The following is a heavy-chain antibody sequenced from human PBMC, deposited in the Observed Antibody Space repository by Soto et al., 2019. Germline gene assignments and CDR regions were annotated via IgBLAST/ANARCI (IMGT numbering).Heavy chain of an antibody. CDR2: IIPIFGTA. J-gene: IGHJ6*02. D-gene: IGHD6-19*01. Sequence: GASVKVSCKASGGTFSSYAISWVRQAPGQGLEWMGGIIPIFGTANYAQKFQGRVTITADKSTSTAYMELSSLRSEDTAVYYCARDRQQWRKILQRGHYYYYYGMDVWGQGTTVTVSS. V-gene: IGHV1-69*06. CDR1: GGTFSSYA. CDR3: ARDRQQWRKILQRGHYYYYYGMDV.